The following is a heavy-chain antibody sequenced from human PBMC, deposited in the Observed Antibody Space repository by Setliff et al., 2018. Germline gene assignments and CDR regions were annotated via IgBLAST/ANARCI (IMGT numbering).Heavy chain of an antibody. D-gene: IGHD3-10*01. J-gene: IGHJ6*02. CDR2: IKQDGSEK. Sequence: GGSLRLSCAASGFTFSSYWMSWVRQAPGKGLEWVANIKQDGSEKYYVDSVKGRFTISRDNAKNSLYLQMNSLRAVDTAVYYCARDDGITMVRGVITYYYGMDVWGQGTTVTVSS. CDR1: GFTFSSYW. V-gene: IGHV3-7*01. CDR3: ARDDGITMVRGVITYYYGMDV.